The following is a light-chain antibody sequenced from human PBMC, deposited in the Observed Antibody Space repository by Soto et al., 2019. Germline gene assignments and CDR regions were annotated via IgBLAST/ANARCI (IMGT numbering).Light chain of an antibody. CDR3: LLSYSGARVV. CDR2: DTS. CDR1: TGAVTSGHY. V-gene: IGLV7-46*01. J-gene: IGLJ2*01. Sequence: QAVVTQEPSLTMSPGGTVTLTCGSSTGAVTSGHYPYWFQQKPGQAPRTLIYDTSNKHSWTPARFSGSLLGGKAALTLSGAQPEDEAEYYCLLSYSGARVVFGGGTKVTV.